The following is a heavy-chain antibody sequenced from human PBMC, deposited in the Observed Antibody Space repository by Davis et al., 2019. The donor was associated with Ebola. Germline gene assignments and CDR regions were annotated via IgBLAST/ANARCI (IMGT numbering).Heavy chain of an antibody. Sequence: SETLSLTCSVSGASISSYYWSWIRQPPGKGLEWIGYIYYSGSTNYNPSLKSRVTISVDTSKNQFSLKLSSVTAADTAVYYCARVVVVPAAIYFDYWGQGTLVTVSS. D-gene: IGHD2-2*01. V-gene: IGHV4-59*01. CDR3: ARVVVVPAAIYFDY. CDR1: GASISSYY. J-gene: IGHJ4*02. CDR2: IYYSGST.